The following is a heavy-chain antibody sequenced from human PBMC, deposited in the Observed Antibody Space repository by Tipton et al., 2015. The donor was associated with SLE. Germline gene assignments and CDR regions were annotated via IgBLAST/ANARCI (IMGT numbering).Heavy chain of an antibody. Sequence: SLRLSCAASGFNFSSYGMPWVRQAPGKGLEWVAVIWYDGSNKYYADSVKGRFTISRDNSKNTLYLQMNSLRAEDTVVYYCAKDGGSYHYYGMDVCGQGTTVTVSS. J-gene: IGHJ6*02. CDR1: GFNFSSYG. CDR2: IWYDGSNK. D-gene: IGHD1-26*01. V-gene: IGHV3-30*18. CDR3: AKDGGSYHYYGMDV.